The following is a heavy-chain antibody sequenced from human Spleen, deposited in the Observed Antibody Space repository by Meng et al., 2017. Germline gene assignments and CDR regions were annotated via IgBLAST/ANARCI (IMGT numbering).Heavy chain of an antibody. CDR3: ARGPRRGYCSGGSCYFDY. D-gene: IGHD2-15*01. V-gene: IGHV4-34*02. J-gene: IGHJ4*02. CDR2: INHSGST. CDR1: GGSFSGYY. Sequence: QAQTPLWVAGLLKPVEPLALPCAFYGGSFSGYYWSWIRQPPGKGLEWIGEINHSGSTNYNPSLKSRVTISVDTSKNQFSLKLSSVTAADTAVYYCARGPRRGYCSGGSCYFDYWGQGTLVTVSS.